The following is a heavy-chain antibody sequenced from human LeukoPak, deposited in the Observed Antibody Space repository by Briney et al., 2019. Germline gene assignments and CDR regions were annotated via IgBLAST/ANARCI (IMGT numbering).Heavy chain of an antibody. CDR2: IWYDGSNK. CDR3: ARDPGDYVGNDAFDI. D-gene: IGHD4-17*01. V-gene: IGHV3-33*01. Sequence: PGRSLRLSCAASGFTFSSYGMHWVRQAPGKGLEWVAVIWYDGSNKYYADSVKGRFTVSRDNSKNTVYLQMNSPRAEDTAVYYCARDPGDYVGNDAFDIWGQGTMVTVSS. CDR1: GFTFSSYG. J-gene: IGHJ3*02.